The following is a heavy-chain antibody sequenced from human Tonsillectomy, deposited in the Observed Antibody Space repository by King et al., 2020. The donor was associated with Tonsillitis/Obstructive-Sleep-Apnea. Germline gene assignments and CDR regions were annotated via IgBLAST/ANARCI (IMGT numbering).Heavy chain of an antibody. D-gene: IGHD4-23*01. Sequence: VQLVESGAEVKKPGESLKISCKVSESTFTSYWMAWLRQFPGKGLNWRGTINPVASKTRYAPSFQGQVPISAAKSISTAYLQWSSLKASDTAMYYCASLDYGGNGAFDIWGQGTMVTVSS. J-gene: IGHJ3*02. V-gene: IGHV5-51*01. CDR2: INPVASKT. CDR1: ESTFTSYW. CDR3: ASLDYGGNGAFDI.